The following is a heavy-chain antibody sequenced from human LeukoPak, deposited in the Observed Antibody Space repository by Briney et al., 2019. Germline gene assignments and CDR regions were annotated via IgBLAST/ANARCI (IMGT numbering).Heavy chain of an antibody. Sequence: GGSLRLSCAATGFTFSSYAMHWVRQAPGKGLEWVAVISYDGSNKYYADSVKGRFTISRDNSKNTLYLQMNSLRAEDTAVYYCAREGEYYDSSGYCFHAFDIWGQGTMVTVSS. CDR2: ISYDGSNK. J-gene: IGHJ3*02. D-gene: IGHD3-22*01. V-gene: IGHV3-30-3*01. CDR1: GFTFSSYA. CDR3: AREGEYYDSSGYCFHAFDI.